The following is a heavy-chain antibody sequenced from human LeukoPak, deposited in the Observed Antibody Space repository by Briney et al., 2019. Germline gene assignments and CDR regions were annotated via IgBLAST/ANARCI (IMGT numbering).Heavy chain of an antibody. CDR1: GGPISSGYYY. D-gene: IGHD3-10*01. J-gene: IGHJ3*02. CDR3: AREFWNYRSGNLQAFHI. Sequence: SQTLSLTCTVSGGPISSGYYYWSWIRQPAGKGLEWIGRIYSSGSTKYNPSLRSRVTISVDTSKNHFSLRLSSVTAADTAVYYCAREFWNYRSGNLQAFHIWGQGTMVTVSS. CDR2: IYSSGST. V-gene: IGHV4-61*02.